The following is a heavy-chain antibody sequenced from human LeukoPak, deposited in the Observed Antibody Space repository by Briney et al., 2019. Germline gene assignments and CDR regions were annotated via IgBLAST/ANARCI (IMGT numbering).Heavy chain of an antibody. V-gene: IGHV3-15*04. CDR2: IERKADGGTS. CDR3: TMEATMYGVVTDY. CDR1: GFTFTNGW. Sequence: GGSLRLSCAASGFTFTNGWMTWVRQAPGKGLGWVGRIERKADGGTSDYAAAVKGRFTISRDDSKNMVYLQMSGLKSEDTGVYFCTMEATMYGVVTDYWGQGSRVTVSS. J-gene: IGHJ4*02. D-gene: IGHD3-3*01.